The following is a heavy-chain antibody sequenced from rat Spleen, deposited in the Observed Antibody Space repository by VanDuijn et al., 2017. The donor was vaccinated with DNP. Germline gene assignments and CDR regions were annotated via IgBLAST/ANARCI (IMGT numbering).Heavy chain of an antibody. J-gene: IGHJ3*01. CDR2: ISTAGNT. V-gene: IGHV2S12*01. CDR3: TGGGSYLYPFTY. CDR1: GSSLSNFG. Sequence: QVQLRESGPGLVQPSQILSLTCTVSGSSLSNFGVNWVRQPPGKGLEWIAAISTAGNTFYISALKSRLSFSSDPSKSQIFLKMDSLQAEDTAIYFCTGGGSYLYPFTYWGQGTLVTVSS. D-gene: IGHD1-4*01.